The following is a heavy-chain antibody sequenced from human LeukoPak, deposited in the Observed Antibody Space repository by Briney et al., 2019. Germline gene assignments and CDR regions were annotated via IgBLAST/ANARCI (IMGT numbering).Heavy chain of an antibody. J-gene: IGHJ4*02. CDR3: AREGPGGLVPAAILS. CDR2: ISSSSSNI. V-gene: IGHV3-21*01. D-gene: IGHD2-2*01. CDR1: AFIFSISS. Sequence: GRCVRPVCPAAAFIFSISSMDCVRHDAGDGLGWHSSISSSSSNIYYADSVKGRFTISRDNAKNSLYLQMNSLRAEDTAVYYCAREGPGGLVPAAILSWGQGTLVTVSS.